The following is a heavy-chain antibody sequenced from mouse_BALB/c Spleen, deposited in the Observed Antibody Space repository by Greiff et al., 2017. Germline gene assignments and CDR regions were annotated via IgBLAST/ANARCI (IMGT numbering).Heavy chain of an antibody. V-gene: IGHV5-6-4*01. CDR3: ARESKRYGSGFDY. CDR2: ISSGSSYT. Sequence: EVKLMESGGGLVKPGGSVKLSCAASGYTFSSYTMSWVRQTPEKRLEWVATISSGSSYTYYPDSVKGRFTITRDNATNTLYLQVSSLKSEDTAMYYCARESKRYGSGFDYWGQGTTLTVSS. D-gene: IGHD1-1*01. J-gene: IGHJ2*01. CDR1: GYTFSSYT.